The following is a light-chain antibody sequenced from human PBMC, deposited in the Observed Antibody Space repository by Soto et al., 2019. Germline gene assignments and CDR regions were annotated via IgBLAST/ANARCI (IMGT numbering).Light chain of an antibody. V-gene: IGLV2-14*01. CDR2: EVR. CDR3: CSYTRTSNHYF. Sequence: QSALTQPASVSGSPGQSITISCTGTSSDIGGYDYVSWYQQRPGKAPKLMIYEVRYRPSGVSNRFSDSKSGNTASLTISGLQAEDEAVYYCCSYTRTSNHYFFGSGTKVTVL. J-gene: IGLJ1*01. CDR1: SSDIGGYDY.